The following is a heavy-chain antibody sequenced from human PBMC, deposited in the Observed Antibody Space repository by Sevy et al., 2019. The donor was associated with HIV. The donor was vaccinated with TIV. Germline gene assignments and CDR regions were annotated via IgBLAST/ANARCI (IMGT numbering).Heavy chain of an antibody. CDR3: ARSIDDSSGYIDY. CDR1: GFTFSSYA. CDR2: ISYDGSNK. Sequence: GGSLRLSCAASGFTFSSYAMHWVRQAPGKGLEWVAVISYDGSNKYYADSVKGRFTISRDNSKNTPYLQMNSLRAEDTAVYYCARSIDDSSGYIDYWGQGTLVTVSS. V-gene: IGHV3-30-3*01. J-gene: IGHJ4*02. D-gene: IGHD3-22*01.